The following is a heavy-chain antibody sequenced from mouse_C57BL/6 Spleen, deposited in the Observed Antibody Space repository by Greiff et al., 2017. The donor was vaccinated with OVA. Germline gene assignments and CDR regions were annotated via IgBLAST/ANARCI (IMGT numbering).Heavy chain of an antibody. V-gene: IGHV1-72*01. CDR1: GYTFTSYW. D-gene: IGHD1-1*01. Sequence: QVQLQQPGAELVKSGASVKLSCKASGYTFTSYWMHWVKQRPGRGLEWIGRIDPNSGGTKYNEKFKSKATLTVDKPSSTAYMQLSSLTSEDSAVYYCARRGEVDYGSSYVGYFYVWGTGTTVTVSS. CDR3: ARRGEVDYGSSYVGYFYV. J-gene: IGHJ1*03. CDR2: IDPNSGGT.